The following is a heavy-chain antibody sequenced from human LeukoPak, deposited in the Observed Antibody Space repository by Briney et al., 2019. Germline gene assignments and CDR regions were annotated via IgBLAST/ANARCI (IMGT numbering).Heavy chain of an antibody. CDR2: ISSSDSTI. J-gene: IGHJ4*02. CDR3: TTAPSPKDY. Sequence: GGSLRLSCAASGFTFSSYEMHWVRQPPGKGLEWVSYISSSDSTIYYADSVKGRFTISRDNAKNSLYLQMNSLKTEDTAVYYCTTAPSPKDYWGQGTLVTVSS. CDR1: GFTFSSYE. V-gene: IGHV3-48*03.